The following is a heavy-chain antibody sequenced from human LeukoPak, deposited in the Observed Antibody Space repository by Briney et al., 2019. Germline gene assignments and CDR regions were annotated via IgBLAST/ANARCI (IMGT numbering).Heavy chain of an antibody. Sequence: SVKVSCKASGGTFSSYAISWVRQAPGQWLEWMGGIIPIFGTANYAQKFQGRVTITADESTSTAYMELSSLRSEDTAVYYCARSPREADYYGSGYFDYWGQGTLVTVSS. CDR1: GGTFSSYA. CDR2: IIPIFGTA. J-gene: IGHJ4*02. D-gene: IGHD3-10*01. CDR3: ARSPREADYYGSGYFDY. V-gene: IGHV1-69*13.